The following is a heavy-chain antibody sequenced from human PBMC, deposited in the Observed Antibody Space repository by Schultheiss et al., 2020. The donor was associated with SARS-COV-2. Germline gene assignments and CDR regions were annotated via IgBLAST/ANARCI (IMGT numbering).Heavy chain of an antibody. Sequence: ASVKVSCKASGYTFTSYDINWVRQATGQGLEWMGWMNPNSGNTGYAQKFQGRVTMTRNTSISTAYMELSSLRSEDTAVYYCARPLDNSELDYYGMDVWGQGTTVTVSS. CDR1: GYTFTSYD. CDR3: ARPLDNSELDYYGMDV. J-gene: IGHJ6*02. D-gene: IGHD3/OR15-3a*01. CDR2: MNPNSGNT. V-gene: IGHV1-8*01.